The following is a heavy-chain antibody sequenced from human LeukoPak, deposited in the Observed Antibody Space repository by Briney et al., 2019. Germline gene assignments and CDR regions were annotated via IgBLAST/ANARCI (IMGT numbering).Heavy chain of an antibody. V-gene: IGHV1-69*05. CDR1: GGTFISYA. J-gene: IGHJ4*02. D-gene: IGHD2-15*01. CDR2: IIPIFGTA. Sequence: GASVKVSCRASGGTFISYAISWVRQAPGQGLEWMGRIIPIFGTANYAQKFQGRVTITTDESTSTAYMELSSLRSEDTAVYYCARDRCSDGSCYKDYWGQGTLVTVSS. CDR3: ARDRCSDGSCYKDY.